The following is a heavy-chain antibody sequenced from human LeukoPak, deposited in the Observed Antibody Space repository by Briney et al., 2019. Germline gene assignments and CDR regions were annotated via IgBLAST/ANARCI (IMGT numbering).Heavy chain of an antibody. V-gene: IGHV3-23*01. CDR2: ISASSGGT. Sequence: GGSLRLSCAASGFTVSNAWMSWFRQAPGKGLEWVSAISASSGGTYYADSLKGRFTISRDTSKNTLYLQMNSLRAEDTAVYYCAKRGRYYFDQWGQGTLVTVSS. CDR1: GFTVSNAW. J-gene: IGHJ4*02. CDR3: AKRGRYYFDQ.